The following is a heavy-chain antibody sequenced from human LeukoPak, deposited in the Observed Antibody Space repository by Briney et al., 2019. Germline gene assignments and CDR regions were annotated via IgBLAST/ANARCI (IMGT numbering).Heavy chain of an antibody. CDR2: ITSSGRYI. CDR1: GFTFSDYY. V-gene: IGHV3-11*04. J-gene: IGHJ6*04. CDR3: VRGYCSGGSCYSGSFGDV. D-gene: IGHD2-15*01. Sequence: GGSLRLSCAASGFTFSDYYMSWIRQAPGKGLEWVSSITSSGRYIYYADSVKGRFTISRDNAKNTLYLQMNSLRAEDTAVYYCVRGYCSGGSCYSGSFGDVWGKGTTVTISS.